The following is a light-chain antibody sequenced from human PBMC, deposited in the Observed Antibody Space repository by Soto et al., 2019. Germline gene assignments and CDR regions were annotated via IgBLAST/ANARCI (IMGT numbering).Light chain of an antibody. V-gene: IGLV2-11*01. CDR3: CSYAGDLAL. CDR2: DVS. CDR1: SSDVGGYDF. J-gene: IGLJ2*01. Sequence: QSALTQPRSVSGSPGQSVTISCTGTSSDVGGYDFVSWYQQHPGKAPKLMISDVSKRPSGVPDRFSGSKSGNTASPTISGLQAEDKADYYSCSYAGDLALFGGGTKVTVL.